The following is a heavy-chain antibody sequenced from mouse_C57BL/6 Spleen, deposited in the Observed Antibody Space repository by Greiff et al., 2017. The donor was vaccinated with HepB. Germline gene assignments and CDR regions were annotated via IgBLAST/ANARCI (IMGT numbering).Heavy chain of an antibody. CDR1: GYSFTGYY. J-gene: IGHJ2*01. Sequence: EVKLVESGPELVKPGASVKISCKASGYSFTGYYMNWVKQSPEKSLEWIGEINPSTGGTTYNQKFKAKATLTVDKSSSTAYMQLKSLTSEDSAVYYCARKGKGGSYSDYWGQGTTLTVSS. CDR3: ARKGKGGSYSDY. D-gene: IGHD1-1*02. V-gene: IGHV1-42*01. CDR2: INPSTGGT.